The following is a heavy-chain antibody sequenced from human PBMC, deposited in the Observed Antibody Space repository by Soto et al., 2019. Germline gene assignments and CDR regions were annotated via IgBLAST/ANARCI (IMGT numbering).Heavy chain of an antibody. D-gene: IGHD3-3*01. Sequence: ASVKVSCKASGYTFTSYGISWVRQAPGQGLEWMGWISAYNDNTNYAQKLQGRVTMTTDTSTSTAYMELRSLRSDDTAMYYCARDRDDFWSGYPRRNAFDIWGQGTMVTVSS. CDR3: ARDRDDFWSGYPRRNAFDI. V-gene: IGHV1-18*01. J-gene: IGHJ3*02. CDR1: GYTFTSYG. CDR2: ISAYNDNT.